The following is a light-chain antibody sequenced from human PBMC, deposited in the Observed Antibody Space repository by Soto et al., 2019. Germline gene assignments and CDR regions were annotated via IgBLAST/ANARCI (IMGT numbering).Light chain of an antibody. J-gene: IGKJ1*01. V-gene: IGKV3-15*01. CDR1: QSVSSN. CDR2: GAS. CDR3: QQYDNWPGT. Sequence: EIVMTQSPGPLSVSPGERATLSCRASQSVSSNLAWYQQKPGRAPRLLIYGASTRATAIPARFSGSGSGTEFTLPISSLQSEDVAVYYCQQYDNWPGTFGQGTQVEIK.